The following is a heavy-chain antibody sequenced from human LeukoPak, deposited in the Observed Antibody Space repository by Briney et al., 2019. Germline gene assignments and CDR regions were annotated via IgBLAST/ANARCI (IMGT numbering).Heavy chain of an antibody. CDR1: GGTFSSYA. CDR2: IIPIFGTA. D-gene: IGHD3-22*01. CDR3: ASRIAYYYDSSGYYPY. V-gene: IGHV1-69*05. J-gene: IGHJ4*02. Sequence: ASVKVSCKASGGTFSSYAISWVRQAPGQGLEWMGRIIPIFGTANYAQKFQGRVTITTDESTSTAYMELSSLRSEDTAVYHCASRIAYYYDSSGYYPYWGQGTLVTVSS.